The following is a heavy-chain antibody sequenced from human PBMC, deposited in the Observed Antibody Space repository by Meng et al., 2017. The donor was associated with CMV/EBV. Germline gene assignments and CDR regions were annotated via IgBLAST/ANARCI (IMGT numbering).Heavy chain of an antibody. J-gene: IGHJ5*02. V-gene: IGHV1-2*02. CDR2: ISPNSGGT. CDR3: ARDVSSSVLVSWFDP. Sequence: ASVKVSCKASGYTFNDYYMHWVRQVPGHGLEWMGWISPNSGGTNYAQKFQGRVTMNRDTSISTAYMELSRLRSDDTAVYYWARDVSSSVLVSWFDPWGQGTLVTVSS. D-gene: IGHD6-6*01. CDR1: GYTFNDYY.